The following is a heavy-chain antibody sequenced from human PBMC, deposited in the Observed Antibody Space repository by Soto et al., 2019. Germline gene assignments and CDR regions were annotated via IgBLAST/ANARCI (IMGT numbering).Heavy chain of an antibody. V-gene: IGHV3-43*01. D-gene: IGHD5-12*01. CDR3: AKDCRSGHDEGAFDI. Sequence: GGSLRLSCAASGFTFDDYTMHWVHQAPGKGLEWVSLISWDGGSTYYADSVKGRFTISRDNSKNSLYLQMNSLRTEDTALYYCAKDCRSGHDEGAFDIWGQGTMVTVSS. CDR2: ISWDGGST. CDR1: GFTFDDYT. J-gene: IGHJ3*02.